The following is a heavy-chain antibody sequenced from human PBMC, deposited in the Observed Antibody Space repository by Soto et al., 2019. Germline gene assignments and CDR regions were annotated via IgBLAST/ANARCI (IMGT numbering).Heavy chain of an antibody. CDR2: ISRDGSNK. CDR3: ARSRNSAVADSFDF. V-gene: IGHV3-30*04. Sequence: GGSLRLSCTASGFTFSRYAIHWVRQAPGKGLEWVAVISRDGSNKYYVDSVKGRFTISRDNSKNTLYLQMNSLRDEDTAVYYCARSRNSAVADSFDFWGQGTLVTVSS. D-gene: IGHD3-10*01. CDR1: GFTFSRYA. J-gene: IGHJ4*02.